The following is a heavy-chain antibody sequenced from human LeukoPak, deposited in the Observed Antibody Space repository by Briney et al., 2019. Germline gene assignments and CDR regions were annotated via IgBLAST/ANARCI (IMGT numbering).Heavy chain of an antibody. CDR3: ARQWYYYGSGSYYRGKSFDY. CDR2: INHSGST. CDR1: GGSFSGYY. Sequence: PSETLSLTCAVYGGSFSGYYWSWIRQPPGKGLEWIGEINHSGSTNYNPSLKSRVTISVDTSKNQFSLKLSSVTAADTAVYYCARQWYYYGSGSYYRGKSFDYWGQGTLVTVSS. V-gene: IGHV4-34*01. D-gene: IGHD3-10*01. J-gene: IGHJ4*02.